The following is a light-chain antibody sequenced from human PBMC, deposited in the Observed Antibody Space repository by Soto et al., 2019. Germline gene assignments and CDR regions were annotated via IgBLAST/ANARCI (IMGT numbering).Light chain of an antibody. CDR2: GAS. V-gene: IGKV3-20*01. CDR3: QHYGGSPIT. Sequence: EIVLTQSPDTLSLSPGGRATLSCRASQSITTRLAWYQQKPGQPPRLLISGASVRASGVPVRITGSGSGTDFTLTISRLEPEDFEVPYCQHYGGSPITFGLGTRLEIK. CDR1: QSITTR. J-gene: IGKJ5*01.